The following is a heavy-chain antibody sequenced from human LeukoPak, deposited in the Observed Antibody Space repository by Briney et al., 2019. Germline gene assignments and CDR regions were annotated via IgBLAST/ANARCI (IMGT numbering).Heavy chain of an antibody. D-gene: IGHD5-18*01. Sequence: GGSLRLSCAASGFTFSSYEMNWVRQAPGKGLEWVSYISSSGSTIYYADSVKGRFTISRDNAKNSLYLQMNSLRAEDTAVYYCARAPMQHTAMVNWFDPWGQETLVTVSS. J-gene: IGHJ5*02. CDR1: GFTFSSYE. V-gene: IGHV3-48*03. CDR2: ISSSGSTI. CDR3: ARAPMQHTAMVNWFDP.